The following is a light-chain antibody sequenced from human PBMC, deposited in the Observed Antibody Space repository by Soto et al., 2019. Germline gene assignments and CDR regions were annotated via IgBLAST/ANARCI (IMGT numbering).Light chain of an antibody. CDR2: FGS. Sequence: DIVMTQSPLSLPVTPGEPASISCSSSQSLLQSNGYNYLDWYLQKPGQSPQLLIYFGSYRASGVPDRIGGSGSGKDFTLKIRRVAAEDVGVYYCMQSHQSPPTFGQGTKVEI. CDR3: MQSHQSPPT. V-gene: IGKV2-28*01. J-gene: IGKJ1*01. CDR1: QSLLQSNGYNY.